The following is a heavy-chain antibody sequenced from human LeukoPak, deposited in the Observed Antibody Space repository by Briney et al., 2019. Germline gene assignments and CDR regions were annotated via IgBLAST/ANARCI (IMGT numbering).Heavy chain of an antibody. CDR2: IYYSGST. Sequence: SETLSLTCTVSGGSISSYYWSWIRQPPGKGLEWIGYIYYSGSTNYNPSLKSRVTISVDTSKNQFSLKLSSVAAADAAVYYCARGEGELGYYMDVWGKGTTVTISS. CDR1: GGSISSYY. D-gene: IGHD1-26*01. CDR3: ARGEGELGYYMDV. J-gene: IGHJ6*03. V-gene: IGHV4-59*01.